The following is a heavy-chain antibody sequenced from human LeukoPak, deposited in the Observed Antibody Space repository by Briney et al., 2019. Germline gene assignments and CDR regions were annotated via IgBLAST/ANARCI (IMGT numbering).Heavy chain of an antibody. CDR3: AKGHSSGWWGINY. J-gene: IGHJ4*02. Sequence: PGGSLRLSCAASGFTVSRNYMSWVRQAPGKGLEWVSVIYSGGRTYYADSVKGRFTISRDNSKNTLYLQMNSLRAEETAVYYCAKGHSSGWWGINYWGQGTLVTVSS. CDR2: IYSGGRT. D-gene: IGHD6-19*01. CDR1: GFTVSRNY. V-gene: IGHV3-66*01.